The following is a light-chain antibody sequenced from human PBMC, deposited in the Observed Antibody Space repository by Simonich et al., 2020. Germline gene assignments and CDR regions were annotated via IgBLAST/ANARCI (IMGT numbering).Light chain of an antibody. CDR3: CSYAGSVV. J-gene: IGLJ2*01. Sequence: QSALTQPASVSGPPGQSITISCTGTSSDVGSYNLVSWYQQHPGKAPKLMIYEGSKRPSGVSNRFSGSKSGHTASLTISGLQAEDEADYYCCSYAGSVVFGGGTKLTVL. CDR2: EGS. V-gene: IGLV2-23*01. CDR1: SSDVGSYNL.